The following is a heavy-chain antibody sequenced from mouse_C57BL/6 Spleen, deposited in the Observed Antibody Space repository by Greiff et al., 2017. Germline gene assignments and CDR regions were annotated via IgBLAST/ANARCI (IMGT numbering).Heavy chain of an antibody. J-gene: IGHJ2*01. V-gene: IGHV5-6*02. Sequence: DVKLVESGGDLVKPGGSLKLSCAASGFTFSSYGMSWVRQTPDKRLEWVATISSGGSYTYYPDSVKGRFTISRDNAKNTLYLQMSSLKSEDTAMYYCARHDYYGSSYPVYFDYWGQGTTLTVSS. CDR1: GFTFSSYG. D-gene: IGHD1-1*01. CDR2: ISSGGSYT. CDR3: ARHDYYGSSYPVYFDY.